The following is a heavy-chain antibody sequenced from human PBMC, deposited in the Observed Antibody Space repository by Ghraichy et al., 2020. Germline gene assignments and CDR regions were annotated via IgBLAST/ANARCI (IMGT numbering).Heavy chain of an antibody. J-gene: IGHJ3*02. V-gene: IGHV3-23*01. CDR1: GFTFSSYA. CDR3: FPWSGDRDAFDI. CDR2: ISGSGGST. D-gene: IGHD3-3*01. Sequence: GGSLRLSCAASGFTFSSYAMSWVRQAPGKGLEWVSAISGSGGSTYYADSVKGRFTISRDNSKNTLYLQMNSLRAEDTAVYYCFPWSGDRDAFDIWGQGTMVTVSS.